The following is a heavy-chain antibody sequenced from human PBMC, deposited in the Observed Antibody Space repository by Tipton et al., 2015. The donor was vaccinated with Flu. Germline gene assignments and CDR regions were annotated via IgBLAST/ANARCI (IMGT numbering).Heavy chain of an antibody. J-gene: IGHJ4*02. CDR2: IYYSGST. CDR1: GGSISSYY. D-gene: IGHD4-17*01. Sequence: TLSLTCTVSGGSISSYYWSWIRQPPGKGLEWIGYIYYSGSTNYNPPLKSRVTISVDTTKNQFSLKLSSVTAADTAVYYCAGGKHDYGLDYWGQGTLVTVSS. CDR3: AGGKHDYGLDY. V-gene: IGHV4-59*01.